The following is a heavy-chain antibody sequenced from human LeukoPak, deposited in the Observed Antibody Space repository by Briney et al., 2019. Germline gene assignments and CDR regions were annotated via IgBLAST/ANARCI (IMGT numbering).Heavy chain of an antibody. CDR2: ISYDGSTK. D-gene: IGHD6-13*01. J-gene: IGHJ4*02. CDR3: ARDLSRYSSPLTYFDY. V-gene: IGHV3-30-3*01. Sequence: GGSLRLSCAASGFTFSSYAMHWVRQTPGKGLEWVAIISYDGSTKYYADSVKGRFTISRDNSKNTLYLQMNSLRTEDTAVYYCARDLSRYSSPLTYFDYWGQGSLVTVSS. CDR1: GFTFSSYA.